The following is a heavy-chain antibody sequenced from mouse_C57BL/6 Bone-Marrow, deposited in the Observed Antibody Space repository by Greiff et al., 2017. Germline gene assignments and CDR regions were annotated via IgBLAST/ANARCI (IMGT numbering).Heavy chain of an antibody. D-gene: IGHD1-1*02. CDR2: LSGGGGNT. CDR3: ARRSDGSYRGGAMDD. V-gene: IGHV5-9*01. Sequence: EVKLMESGGGLVKPGGSLKLSCAASGFTFSSYTMSWVRQTPEKRLEWVATLSGGGGNTYYPDSVKGRFTISRDNAKNTLYLQRRGLRSEDTALYYCARRSDGSYRGGAMDDWGQGTSVTVSS. J-gene: IGHJ4*01. CDR1: GFTFSSYT.